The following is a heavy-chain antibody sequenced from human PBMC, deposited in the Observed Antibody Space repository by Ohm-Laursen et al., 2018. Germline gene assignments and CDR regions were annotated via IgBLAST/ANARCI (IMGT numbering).Heavy chain of an antibody. CDR2: ISNSGSSI. V-gene: IGHV3-11*01. J-gene: IGHJ4*02. D-gene: IGHD2-2*01. Sequence: SLRLSCSASGFTFSDYYMSWFRQAPGKGLEWVSYISNSGSSIYYADSVKGRFSITRDKAKNSLYLQMNSLRAEDTAVYYCSRALSLYWSSTSCHPGYWGQGTLVTVSS. CDR1: GFTFSDYY. CDR3: SRALSLYWSSTSCHPGY.